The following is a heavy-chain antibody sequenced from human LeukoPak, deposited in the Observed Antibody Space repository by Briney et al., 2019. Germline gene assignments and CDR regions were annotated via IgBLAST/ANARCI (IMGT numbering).Heavy chain of an antibody. CDR3: ANPRGYDILTGYRSPFY. Sequence: GGSLRLSCAASGFTFSSYGMHWVRQAPGKGLEWVAFIRYDGSNKYYADSVKGRFTISRDNSKNTLYPQMNSLRAEDTAVYYCANPRGYDILTGYRSPFYWGQGTLVTVSS. V-gene: IGHV3-30*02. CDR2: IRYDGSNK. J-gene: IGHJ4*02. CDR1: GFTFSSYG. D-gene: IGHD3-9*01.